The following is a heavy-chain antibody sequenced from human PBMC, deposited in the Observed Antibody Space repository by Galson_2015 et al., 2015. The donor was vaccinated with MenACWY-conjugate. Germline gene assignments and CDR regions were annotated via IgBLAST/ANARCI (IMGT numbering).Heavy chain of an antibody. CDR2: INPNSGGT. Sequence: SVKVSCKASGYTFTGYYMHWVRQAPGQGLEWMGWINPNSGGTNYAQKFQGWVTMTRDTSISTAYMELSRLRSDDTAVYYCALIGGYSSSHVSTQLDYWGQGTLVTVSS. CDR1: GYTFTGYY. J-gene: IGHJ4*02. V-gene: IGHV1-2*04. CDR3: ALIGGYSSSHVSTQLDY. D-gene: IGHD6-13*01.